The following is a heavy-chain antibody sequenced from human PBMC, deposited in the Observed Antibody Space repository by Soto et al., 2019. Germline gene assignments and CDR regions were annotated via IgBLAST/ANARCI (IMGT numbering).Heavy chain of an antibody. V-gene: IGHV5-51*01. Sequence: PGDSLKISCHTSAYTFTLYWIAWVRQMPGKGLEWMGIIYPDDSDTRYSPSFQGKVTLSADKSITTAYLQWIGLKASNPAIYYCASRAGSSSSGLYDSFDVWGQGTTVTVSS. CDR1: AYTFTLYW. D-gene: IGHD6-6*01. CDR3: ASRAGSSSSGLYDSFDV. CDR2: IYPDDSDT. J-gene: IGHJ6*02.